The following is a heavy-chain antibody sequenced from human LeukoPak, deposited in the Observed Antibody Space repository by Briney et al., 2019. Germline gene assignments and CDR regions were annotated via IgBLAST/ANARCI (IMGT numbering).Heavy chain of an antibody. CDR3: ARTSASYYYYMDV. V-gene: IGHV4-59*01. CDR1: GGSISSYF. CDR2: VYFTGTT. D-gene: IGHD3-3*01. Sequence: SETLSLTCSVSGGSISSYFWSWIRQPPGKGLEWVGYVYFTGTTNYNPSLKSRVTISIDKSRKQLSLKLNSVTTADTAVYYCARTSASYYYYMDVWGNGTTVTISS. J-gene: IGHJ6*03.